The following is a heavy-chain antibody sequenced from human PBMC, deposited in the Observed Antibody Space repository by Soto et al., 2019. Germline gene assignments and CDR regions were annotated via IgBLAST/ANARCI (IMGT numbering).Heavy chain of an antibody. D-gene: IGHD3-3*01. CDR3: AGSVLTDFWSGYPYDY. CDR1: GGSISSGGYY. Sequence: SETLSLTCTVSGGSISSGGYYWSWIRQHPGKGLEWIGYIYYSGSTYYNPSLKSRVTISVDTSKNQFSLKLSSVTAADTAVYYCAGSVLTDFWSGYPYDYWGQGTLVTVSS. V-gene: IGHV4-31*03. J-gene: IGHJ4*02. CDR2: IYYSGST.